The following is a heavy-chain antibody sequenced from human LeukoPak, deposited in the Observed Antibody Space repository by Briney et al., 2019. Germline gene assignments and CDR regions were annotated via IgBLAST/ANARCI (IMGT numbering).Heavy chain of an antibody. J-gene: IGHJ3*02. D-gene: IGHD3-3*01. CDR2: INHSGST. CDR1: GGSFSGYY. Sequence: PSETLSLTCAVYGGSFSGYYWSWIRQPPGKGLEWIGEINHSGSTNYNPSLKSRVTISVDTSKNQFSLKLSSVTAADTAVYYCARPRRYYDFWSGYHDAFDIWGQGTMVTVSS. V-gene: IGHV4-34*01. CDR3: ARPRRYYDFWSGYHDAFDI.